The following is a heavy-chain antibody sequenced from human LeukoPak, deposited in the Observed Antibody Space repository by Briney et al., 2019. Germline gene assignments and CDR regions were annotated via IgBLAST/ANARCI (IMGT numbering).Heavy chain of an antibody. J-gene: IGHJ4*02. V-gene: IGHV3-74*01. CDR1: GFTFGSFW. Sequence: GGSLRLSCAASGFTFGSFWMHWVRQAPGKGLVWVSRINRDGSSATYADSVMGRLTISRDNAKSTLYLEINSLRAEDTAVYYCARENSGSYHPDRWSQGALVTVSS. D-gene: IGHD1-26*01. CDR3: ARENSGSYHPDR. CDR2: INRDGSSA.